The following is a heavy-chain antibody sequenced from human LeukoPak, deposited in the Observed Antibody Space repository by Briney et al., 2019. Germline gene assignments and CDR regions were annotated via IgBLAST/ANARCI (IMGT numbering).Heavy chain of an antibody. CDR3: AVELTIFGVVTNHPLDY. CDR1: GGSISSSSYY. Sequence: PSETLSLTCTVSGGSISSSSYYWGWIRQPPGKGLVWLGSIYYSGSNYYHPSLKSRVTISVDTSKNQFSLKLSSVTAADTAVYYCAVELTIFGVVTNHPLDYWGQGTLVTVS. D-gene: IGHD3-3*01. CDR2: IYYSGSN. V-gene: IGHV4-39*01. J-gene: IGHJ4*02.